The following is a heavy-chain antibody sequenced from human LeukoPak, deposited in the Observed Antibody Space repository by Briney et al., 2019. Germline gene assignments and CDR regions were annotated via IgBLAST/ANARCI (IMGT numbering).Heavy chain of an antibody. D-gene: IGHD5-12*01. V-gene: IGHV1-18*04. CDR1: GYTFTSYG. CDR3: AREGYSGYDYYSELLDP. Sequence: ASVKVSCKASGYTFTSYGISWVRQAPGQGLEWMGWISAYNGNTNYAQKFQGRVTMTTDTSTSTAYMELRSLRSDDTAVYYCAREGYSGYDYYSELLDPWGQGTLVTVSS. J-gene: IGHJ5*02. CDR2: ISAYNGNT.